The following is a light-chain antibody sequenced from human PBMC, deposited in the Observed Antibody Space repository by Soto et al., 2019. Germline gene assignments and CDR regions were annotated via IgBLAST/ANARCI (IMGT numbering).Light chain of an antibody. V-gene: IGLV2-8*01. CDR3: KSYTGVNNWV. CDR1: SSDVGGYNY. Sequence: QSVLTQPPSASGSPGQSVTISCTGTSSDVGGYNYVSWYQQHPGKAPKVMFYEVNKRPSGVPDRFSGSKSGNTASLTVSGLQAEDEDYYFCKSYTGVNNWVFGGGTKVTVL. CDR2: EVN. J-gene: IGLJ3*02.